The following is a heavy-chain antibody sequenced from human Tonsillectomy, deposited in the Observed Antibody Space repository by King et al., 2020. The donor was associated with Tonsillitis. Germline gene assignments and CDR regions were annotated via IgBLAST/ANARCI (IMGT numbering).Heavy chain of an antibody. CDR2: INHSGST. CDR3: ARARDGSFDY. CDR1: GASFSDYY. D-gene: IGHD5-24*01. V-gene: IGHV4-34*01. Sequence: VQLRQWGAGLLKPSETLSLTCTIYGASFSDYYWSWIRQPPGKGLEWIGEINHSGSTNYNPSLKSRVTISVDTSKNQFSLKLSSVTAADTAVYFCARARDGSFDYWGQGTLVTVSS. J-gene: IGHJ4*02.